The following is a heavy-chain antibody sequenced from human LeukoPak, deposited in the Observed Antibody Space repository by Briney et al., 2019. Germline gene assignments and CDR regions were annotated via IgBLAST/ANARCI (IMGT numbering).Heavy chain of an antibody. CDR2: ISSSSSYI. D-gene: IGHD3-10*01. CDR1: GFTFSSYS. J-gene: IGHJ4*02. V-gene: IGHV3-21*01. Sequence: GGSLRLSCAASGFTFSSYSMNWVRQAPGKGLEWVSSISSSSSYIYYADSVKGRFTISRDNAKNSLYLQINSLRAEDTAVYYCARDRRGRITMVRGVPFDYWGQGTLVTVSS. CDR3: ARDRRGRITMVRGVPFDY.